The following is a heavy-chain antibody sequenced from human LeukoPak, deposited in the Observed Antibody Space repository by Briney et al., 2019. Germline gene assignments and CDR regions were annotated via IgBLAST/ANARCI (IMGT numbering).Heavy chain of an antibody. D-gene: IGHD6-19*01. CDR1: GYTFTNYG. Sequence: ASMKVSCKTSGYTFTNYGINWVRQATGQGLEWMGWISPYNGKTEFAQKFQGRVTMTRNTSISTAYMELSSLRSEDTAVYYCARGTPLYSSGSVTGGYWGQGTLVTVSS. V-gene: IGHV1-8*02. J-gene: IGHJ4*02. CDR3: ARGTPLYSSGSVTGGY. CDR2: ISPYNGKT.